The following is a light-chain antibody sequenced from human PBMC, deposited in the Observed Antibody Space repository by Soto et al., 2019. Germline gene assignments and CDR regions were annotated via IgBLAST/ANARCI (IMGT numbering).Light chain of an antibody. V-gene: IGKV3-20*01. CDR2: GAP. CDR3: QQYATTPFT. CDR1: QSVGSNY. Sequence: EIVLTQSPGTLSLSLGERATVSCRASQSVGSNYLAWYQRKPGQAPRLLIYGAPSRATGIPDRFSGSGSGTDFTLTISRLEPEDFSVYYCQQYATTPFTFGPGTKVDIK. J-gene: IGKJ3*01.